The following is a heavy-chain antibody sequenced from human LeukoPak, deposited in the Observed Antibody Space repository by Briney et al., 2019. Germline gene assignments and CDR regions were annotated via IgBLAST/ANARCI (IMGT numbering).Heavy chain of an antibody. D-gene: IGHD5-18*01. J-gene: IGHJ4*02. CDR3: ARQTAMGRSGDY. V-gene: IGHV5-51*01. CDR1: GYSFTSYW. CDR2: IDPSDSET. Sequence: GESLKISCKASGYSFTSYWIGRVRQMPGKGLEWMGIIDPSDSETRYTPSFQGQVTISVGKSLTTADLQWNSLKASDTAMYYCARQTAMGRSGDYWGQGTLVTVSS.